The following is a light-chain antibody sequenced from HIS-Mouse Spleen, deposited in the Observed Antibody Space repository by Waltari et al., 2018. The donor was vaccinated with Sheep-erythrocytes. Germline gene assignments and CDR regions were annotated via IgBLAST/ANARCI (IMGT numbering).Light chain of an antibody. CDR3: MIWHSSAWV. J-gene: IGLJ3*02. CDR1: SVITVGTYR. V-gene: IGLV5-45*03. CDR2: YKSDSDM. Sequence: ALLTQPSSPSALPVASARLTCTLRSVITVGTYRIYCYHHTPGSPPQYLLMYKSDSDMRQGSGIPSRFSGSKDASANAGILLISGLQSEDEADYYCMIWHSSAWVFGGGTKLTVL.